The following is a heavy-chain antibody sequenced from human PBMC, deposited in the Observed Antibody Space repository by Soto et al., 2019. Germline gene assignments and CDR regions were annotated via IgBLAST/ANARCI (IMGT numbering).Heavy chain of an antibody. CDR1: GDSFKNYV. D-gene: IGHD5-12*01. Sequence: SVKVSCQASGDSFKNYVFSWVRQAPGQGLEWIGGFIPLLGIANYAQKFQGRVTITADKSTSTAYMELSSLRSEDTAVYYCARDLGKGYDPYYFDYWGQGTLVTVSS. CDR3: ARDLGKGYDPYYFDY. V-gene: IGHV1-69*10. J-gene: IGHJ4*02. CDR2: FIPLLGIA.